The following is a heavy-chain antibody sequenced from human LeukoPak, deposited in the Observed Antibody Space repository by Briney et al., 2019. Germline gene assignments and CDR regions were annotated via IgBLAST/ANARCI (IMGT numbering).Heavy chain of an antibody. CDR3: ASGPQWLVQNQPGADY. D-gene: IGHD6-19*01. CDR1: GYSFTGYY. CDR2: IDPTSGGT. J-gene: IGHJ4*02. Sequence: VASVTVSCTSSGYSFTGYYINWVRQAPAQGLEWMGRIDPTSGGTDNAQKFHGRLTMTRDTSIVTAYMELNRLRSDDTAFYYCASGPQWLVQNQPGADYWGQGTLVTVSS. V-gene: IGHV1-2*06.